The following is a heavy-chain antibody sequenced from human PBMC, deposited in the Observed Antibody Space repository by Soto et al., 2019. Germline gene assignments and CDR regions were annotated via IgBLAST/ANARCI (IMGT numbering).Heavy chain of an antibody. CDR1: GFTLSGRS. D-gene: IGHD5-18*01. V-gene: IGHV3-74*01. CDR3: ARGWLGPDV. CDR2: IDNAGTDS. Sequence: EVQLVESGGGLVQPGGSLRLSCAASGFTLSGRSMHWVRQAPGKGLVWVSGIDNAGTDSTYADSVKGRFTSSRDNAKNMVYLQMNSLRVEVTGVYYCARGWLGPDVWGKGTTVTVAS. J-gene: IGHJ6*04.